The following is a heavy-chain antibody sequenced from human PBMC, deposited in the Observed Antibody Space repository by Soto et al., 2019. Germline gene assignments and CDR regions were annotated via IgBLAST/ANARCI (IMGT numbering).Heavy chain of an antibody. Sequence: SGPTLVNPTQTLTLTCTFSGFSLSTTGVGVSWIRQPPGKALECLALIYWHDDKRYSPSLKSRLTITKDTSKNQVVLTMTNMDPVDTAPYYCAHRGGAAVGLYYFDDWGQGALVTVSS. CDR3: AHRGGAAVGLYYFDD. V-gene: IGHV2-5*01. CDR1: GFSLSTTGVG. J-gene: IGHJ4*02. CDR2: IYWHDDK. D-gene: IGHD6-13*01.